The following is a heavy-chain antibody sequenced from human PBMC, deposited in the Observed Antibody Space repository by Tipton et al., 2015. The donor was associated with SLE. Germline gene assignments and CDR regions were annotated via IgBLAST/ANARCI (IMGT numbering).Heavy chain of an antibody. CDR1: GDSISRDTYY. CDR2: IYHSGST. J-gene: IGHJ3*02. Sequence: TLSLTCSVSGDSISRDTYYWAWGWIRQPPGKGLEWIGSIYHSGSTYYNPSLKSRVTISVDTSKNQFSLKLSSVTAADTAVYYCARGDLYDYIWGSYRLDAFDIWGQGTMVTVSS. CDR3: ARGDLYDYIWGSYRLDAFDI. V-gene: IGHV4-38-2*02. D-gene: IGHD3-16*02.